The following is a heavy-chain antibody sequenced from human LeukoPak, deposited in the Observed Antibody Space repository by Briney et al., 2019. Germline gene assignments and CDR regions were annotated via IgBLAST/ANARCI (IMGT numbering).Heavy chain of an antibody. J-gene: IGHJ4*02. CDR1: GFTFSSYS. V-gene: IGHV3-23*01. D-gene: IGHD6-19*01. CDR3: AKDLKPGSGWDVDY. Sequence: PGGSLRLSCAASGFTFSSYSMHWVRQAPGKGLEWVSAIYPNGDRTYYTDSVKGRFTISRDNSNDALYLQMNSLRAEDSAVYYCAKDLKPGSGWDVDYWGQGTLVTVSS. CDR2: IYPNGDRT.